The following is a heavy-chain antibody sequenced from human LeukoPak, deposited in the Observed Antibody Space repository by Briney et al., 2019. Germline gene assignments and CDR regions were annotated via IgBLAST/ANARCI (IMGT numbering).Heavy chain of an antibody. D-gene: IGHD2-2*01. V-gene: IGHV3-66*02. J-gene: IGHJ5*02. CDR1: GFSVSRIH. CDR2: IYNGGST. CDR3: ARDRCSGTSCYGGFDP. Sequence: PGGSLRLSCAASGFSVSRIHMTWVRQAPGKGLEWVSVIYNGGSTFYADAVEGRFTISRDSSKNMVYLQMNSLRTEDTAVYYCARDRCSGTSCYGGFDPWGQGTLVSVSA.